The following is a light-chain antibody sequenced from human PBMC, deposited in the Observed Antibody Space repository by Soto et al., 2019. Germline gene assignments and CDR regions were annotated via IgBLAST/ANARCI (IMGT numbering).Light chain of an antibody. Sequence: QSVLTQPASVSGSPGQSITISCTGTNSDVGVYNYVSWYQQHPGKAPKLVIYEVSNRPSGVSNRFSGSKSGNTASLTISGLQAEDEADYYCSSYTSSSTSLYVFGTGTKVTVL. J-gene: IGLJ1*01. CDR1: NSDVGVYNY. V-gene: IGLV2-14*01. CDR3: SSYTSSSTSLYV. CDR2: EVS.